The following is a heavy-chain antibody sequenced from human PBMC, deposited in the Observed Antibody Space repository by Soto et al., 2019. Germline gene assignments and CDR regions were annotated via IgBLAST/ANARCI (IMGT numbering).Heavy chain of an antibody. D-gene: IGHD3-22*01. CDR3: ARDPEYYYDSSGYYFDY. Sequence: ASVKVPCKASGYTFTSYYMHWVRQAPGQGLEWMGIINPSGGSTSYAQKFQGRVTMTRDTSTSTVYMELSSLRSEDTAVYYCARDPEYYYDSSGYYFDYWGQGTLVTVSS. CDR2: INPSGGST. J-gene: IGHJ4*02. CDR1: GYTFTSYY. V-gene: IGHV1-46*01.